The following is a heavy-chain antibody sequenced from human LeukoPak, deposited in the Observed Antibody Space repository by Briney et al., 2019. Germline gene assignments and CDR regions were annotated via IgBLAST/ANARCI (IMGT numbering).Heavy chain of an antibody. CDR3: AKDCCNYDSSGYYGDY. D-gene: IGHD3-22*01. CDR2: ISYDGSNK. Sequence: PGGSLRLSCAASGFTFSSYAMSWVRQAPGKGLEWVAVISYDGSNKYYADSVKGRFTISRDNSKNTLYLQMNSLRAEDTAVYYCAKDCCNYDSSGYYGDYWGQGTLVTVSS. CDR1: GFTFSSYA. V-gene: IGHV3-30*18. J-gene: IGHJ4*02.